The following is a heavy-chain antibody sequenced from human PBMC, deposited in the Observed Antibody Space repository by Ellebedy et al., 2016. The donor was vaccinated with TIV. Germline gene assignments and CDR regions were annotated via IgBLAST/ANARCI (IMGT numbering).Heavy chain of an antibody. CDR1: GFTFDDYA. V-gene: IGHV3-9*01. CDR3: AKVHSSGWYPRYYYYYGMDV. J-gene: IGHJ6*02. D-gene: IGHD6-19*01. CDR2: ISWNSGSI. Sequence: GGSLRLXCAASGFTFDDYAMHWVRQAPGKGLEWVSGISWNSGSIGYADSVKGRFTISRDNAKNSLYLQMNSLRAEDTALYYCAKVHSSGWYPRYYYYYGMDVWGQGTTVTVSS.